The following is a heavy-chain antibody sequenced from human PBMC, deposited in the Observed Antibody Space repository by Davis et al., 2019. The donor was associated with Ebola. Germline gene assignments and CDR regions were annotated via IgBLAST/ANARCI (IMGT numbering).Heavy chain of an antibody. Sequence: GSLRLSCAASGFTFSSYAMSWVRQAPGKGLEWVSVIYSGGSTYYADSVKGRFTISRDNSKNTLYLQMNSLRAEDTAVYYCAAGYSSGWNIYWGQGTLVTVSS. J-gene: IGHJ4*02. D-gene: IGHD6-19*01. CDR1: GFTFSSYA. CDR2: IYSGGST. V-gene: IGHV3-66*01. CDR3: AAGYSSGWNIY.